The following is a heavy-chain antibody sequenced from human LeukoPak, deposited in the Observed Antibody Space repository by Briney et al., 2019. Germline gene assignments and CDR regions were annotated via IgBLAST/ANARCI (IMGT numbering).Heavy chain of an antibody. CDR1: GGSIISGGYY. CDR3: ARVEAMVRGVDV. D-gene: IGHD3-10*01. V-gene: IGHV4-31*03. J-gene: IGHJ6*04. Sequence: SQTLSLTCTVSGGSIISGGYYWSWIRQHPGKGLEWIGEINHSGSTNYNPSLKSRVTISVDTSKNQFSLKLSSVTAADTAVYYCARVEAMVRGVDVWGKGTTVTVSS. CDR2: INHSGST.